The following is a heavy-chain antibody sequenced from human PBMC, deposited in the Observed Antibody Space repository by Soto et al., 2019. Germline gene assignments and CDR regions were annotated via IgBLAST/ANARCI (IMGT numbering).Heavy chain of an antibody. CDR2: IYSGGST. Sequence: GGSLRLSCAASGLIVSSNYMNWVRQAPGKGLEWVSVIYSGGSTYYADSVKGRFTISRDNSKNTLYLQMNSLRAEDTAVYYCANLVGATYFGYWGQGTLVTVSS. CDR1: GLIVSSNY. V-gene: IGHV3-66*01. CDR3: ANLVGATYFGY. J-gene: IGHJ4*02. D-gene: IGHD1-26*01.